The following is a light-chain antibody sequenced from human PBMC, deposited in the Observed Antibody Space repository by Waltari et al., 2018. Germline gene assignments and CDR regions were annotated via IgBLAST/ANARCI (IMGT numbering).Light chain of an antibody. V-gene: IGKV1-5*03. CDR3: QEYDSLPVT. J-gene: IGKJ4*01. Sequence: DIQMTQSPSTLSASVGDRVTITCRASPCVKNNLAWYQQKPGKAPKILIHKASRLESGVPSRFSGSGYGTEFTLTISSLQPDDFATYYCQEYDSLPVTFGGGTKVEIK. CDR2: KAS. CDR1: PCVKNN.